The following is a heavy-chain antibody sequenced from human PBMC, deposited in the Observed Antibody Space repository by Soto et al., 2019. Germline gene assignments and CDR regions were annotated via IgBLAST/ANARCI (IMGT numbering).Heavy chain of an antibody. V-gene: IGHV1-69*06. CDR3: ASLRPSYDFWSGGYGMDV. CDR2: IIPIFGTA. CDR1: GGTFSSYA. D-gene: IGHD3-3*01. J-gene: IGHJ6*02. Sequence: SVKVSCKASGGTFSSYAISWVRQAPGQGLEWMGGIIPIFGTANYAQKFQGRVTITADKSTSTAYMELSSLRSEDTAVYYCASLRPSYDFWSGGYGMDVWGRG.